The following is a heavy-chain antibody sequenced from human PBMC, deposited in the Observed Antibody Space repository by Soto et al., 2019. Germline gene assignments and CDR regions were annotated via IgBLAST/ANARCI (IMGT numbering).Heavy chain of an antibody. J-gene: IGHJ4*02. Sequence: QVQLVQSGAEVKKPGASVKVSCKASGYTFTSYGISWVRQAPGQGLEWMGWISAYNGNTNYAQKLPGRVTMTTDTSTSTAYMELRSLSSDDTAGYYCARDLGEGGWPAAFDYWGQGTLVTVSS. D-gene: IGHD3-10*01. V-gene: IGHV1-18*01. CDR1: GYTFTSYG. CDR3: ARDLGEGGWPAAFDY. CDR2: ISAYNGNT.